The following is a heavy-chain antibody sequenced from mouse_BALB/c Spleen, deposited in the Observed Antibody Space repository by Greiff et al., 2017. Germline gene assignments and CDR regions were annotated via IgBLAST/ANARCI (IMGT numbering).Heavy chain of an antibody. J-gene: IGHJ4*01. D-gene: IGHD2-1*01. Sequence: VQLQQSGPGLVKPSQSLSLTCTVTGYSITSDYAWNWIRQFPGNKLEWMGYISYSGSTSYNPSLKSRISITRDTSKNQFFLQLNSVTTEDTATYYCARNYGNNAMDYWGQGTSVTVSS. CDR1: GYSITSDYA. V-gene: IGHV3-2*02. CDR2: ISYSGST. CDR3: ARNYGNNAMDY.